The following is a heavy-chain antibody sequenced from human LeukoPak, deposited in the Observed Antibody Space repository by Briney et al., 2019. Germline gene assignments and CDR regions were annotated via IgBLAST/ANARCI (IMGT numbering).Heavy chain of an antibody. V-gene: IGHV3-30*03. CDR1: GFTFSSYG. J-gene: IGHJ4*02. D-gene: IGHD6-13*01. CDR3: ARDMGQQASY. Sequence: GRSLRLSCAASGFTFSSYGIHWVRQAPGKGLEWVAVISYDGSNKYYADSVKGRFTISRDNSKNTLYLQMNSLRAEDTAVYYCARDMGQQASYWGQGTLDTVSS. CDR2: ISYDGSNK.